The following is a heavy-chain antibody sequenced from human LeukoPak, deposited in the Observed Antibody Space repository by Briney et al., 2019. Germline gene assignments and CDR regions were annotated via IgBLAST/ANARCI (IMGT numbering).Heavy chain of an antibody. V-gene: IGHV3-21*04. CDR1: GFTFSSYS. CDR2: ISSSSSYI. CDR3: AKPISGGLAMTADWFDP. Sequence: PGGSLRLSCAASGFTFSSYSMNWVRQAPGKGLEWVSSISSSSSYIYYADSVKGRFTISRDNSKSTLYLQLNSLRAEDTAVYYCAKPISGGLAMTADWFDPWGQGTLVTVSS. D-gene: IGHD6-19*01. J-gene: IGHJ5*02.